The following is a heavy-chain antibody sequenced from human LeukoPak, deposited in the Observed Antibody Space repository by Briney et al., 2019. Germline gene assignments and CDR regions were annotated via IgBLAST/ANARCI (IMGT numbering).Heavy chain of an antibody. CDR2: ISTSGGST. CDR1: GFTFSSYA. V-gene: IGHV3-23*01. D-gene: IGHD3-22*01. CDR3: AIMHRYYDGSGYWVQ. J-gene: IGHJ4*02. Sequence: GSLRLSCAASGFTFSSYAMSWVRQAPGKGLEWVSGISTSGGSTSYADSVKGRFTISRDNPRNTLYMQMNSLRDEDTAVYYCAIMHRYYDGSGYWVQWGQGTLVTVSS.